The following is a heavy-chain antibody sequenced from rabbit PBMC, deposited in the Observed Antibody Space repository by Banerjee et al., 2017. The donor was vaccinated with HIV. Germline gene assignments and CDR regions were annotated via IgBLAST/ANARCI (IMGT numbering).Heavy chain of an antibody. CDR2: INTSSGNT. CDR1: GFSFSNKYV. V-gene: IGHV1S45*01. J-gene: IGHJ4*01. Sequence: QEQLEESGGDLVKPEGSLTLTCTASGFSFSNKYVMCWVRQAPGKGLEWIACINTSSGNTVYASWAKGRFTISRTSSTTVALQMTSLTAADTATYFCARGISDYHYFNLWGQGTLVTVS. D-gene: IGHD2-1*01. CDR3: ARGISDYHYFNL.